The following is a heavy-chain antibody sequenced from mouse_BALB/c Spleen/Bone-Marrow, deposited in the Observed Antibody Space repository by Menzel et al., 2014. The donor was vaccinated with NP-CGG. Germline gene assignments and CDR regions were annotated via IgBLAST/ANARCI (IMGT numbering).Heavy chain of an antibody. D-gene: IGHD2-14*01. V-gene: IGHV5-17*02. CDR3: ARHRDAMDY. Sequence: EVQGVESGGGLVQPGGPRKLSCAASGFTFSSFGMHWVRQAPEKGLEWVAYISSGSSTIYYADTVKGRFTISRDNPKNTLFLQMTSLGSEDTAMYYCARHRDAMDYWGQGTSVTVSS. CDR2: ISSGSSTI. CDR1: GFTFSSFG. J-gene: IGHJ4*01.